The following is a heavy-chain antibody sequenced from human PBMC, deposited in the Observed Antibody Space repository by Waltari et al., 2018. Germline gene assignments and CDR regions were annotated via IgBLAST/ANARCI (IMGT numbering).Heavy chain of an antibody. D-gene: IGHD6-19*01. CDR3: ARQFSSGWYSEY. J-gene: IGHJ4*02. CDR1: GWSFSGSY. CDR2: INHSGST. Sequence: QVQLQQWGAGLLKPSETLSLTCAVHGWSFSGSYWSWIRQSPGKGLEWIGEINHSGSTNYNPSLKSRVTISVDTSKNQFSLKVSSVTAADTAVYYCARQFSSGWYSEYWGQGTLVTVSS. V-gene: IGHV4-34*01.